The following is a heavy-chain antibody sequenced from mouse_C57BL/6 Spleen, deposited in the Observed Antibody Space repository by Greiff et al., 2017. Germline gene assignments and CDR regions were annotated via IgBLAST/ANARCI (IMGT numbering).Heavy chain of an antibody. CDR2: INPGGGGT. Sequence: QVQLQQSGAELVRPGTSVKVSCKASGYAFTNSLIEWVKQRPGQGLEWIGVINPGGGGTNYNGKFKGKATLTADKSSSTAYMQLSSLTSEDSAVYYCAHYDGLFDYWGQGTTLTVSS. CDR3: AHYDGLFDY. V-gene: IGHV1-54*01. CDR1: GYAFTNSL. J-gene: IGHJ2*01. D-gene: IGHD2-3*01.